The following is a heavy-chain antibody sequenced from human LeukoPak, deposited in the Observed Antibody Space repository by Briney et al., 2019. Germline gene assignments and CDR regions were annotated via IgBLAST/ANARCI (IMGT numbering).Heavy chain of an antibody. V-gene: IGHV3-30*04. Sequence: GGSLRLSCAASGFTFSSSAMNWVRQAPGKGLEWVAVISYDGSNKYYADSVKGRFTISRDNSKNTLYLQMNSLRAEDTAVYYCARDVDTANNYYYYGMDVWGQGTTVTVSS. CDR3: ARDVDTANNYYYYGMDV. CDR1: GFTFSSSA. D-gene: IGHD5-18*01. CDR2: ISYDGSNK. J-gene: IGHJ6*02.